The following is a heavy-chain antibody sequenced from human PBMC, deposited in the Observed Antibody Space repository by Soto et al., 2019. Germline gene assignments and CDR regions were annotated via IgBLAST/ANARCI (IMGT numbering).Heavy chain of an antibody. V-gene: IGHV4-59*01. CDR1: GDPFTSDY. D-gene: IGHD4-4*01. J-gene: IGHJ4*02. CDR3: ARGLQSTPSNFDY. Sequence: PSETLSLTCTVPGDPFTSDYWSWIRQPPGKGLEWIGYIYYSGSTNYNPSLKSRVTISVDTSKNQFSLKLSSVTAADTAVYYCARGLQSTPSNFDYWGQGSLVTVSS. CDR2: IYYSGST.